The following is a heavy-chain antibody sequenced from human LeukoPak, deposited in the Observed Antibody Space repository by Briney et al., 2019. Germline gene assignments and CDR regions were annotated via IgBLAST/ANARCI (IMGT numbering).Heavy chain of an antibody. CDR2: IIPIFGTA. J-gene: IGHJ4*02. CDR1: GGTFSSYA. CDR3: ARAPRQGKYYYDSSGYYYFDY. D-gene: IGHD3-22*01. Sequence: ASVKVSCKASGGTFSSYAISWVRQAPGQGLEWMGGIIPIFGTANYAQKFQGRVTITADESTSTAYMEPSSLRSEDTAVYYCARAPRQGKYYYDSSGYYYFDYWGQGTLVTVSS. V-gene: IGHV1-69*13.